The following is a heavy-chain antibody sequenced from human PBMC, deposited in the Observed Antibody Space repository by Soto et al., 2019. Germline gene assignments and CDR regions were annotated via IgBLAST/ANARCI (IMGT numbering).Heavy chain of an antibody. Sequence: GRSLRLSCAASGFTFSSYAMHWVRQAPGKGLEWVAVISYDGSNKYYADSVKGRFTISRDNSKNTLYLQMNSLRAEDTAVYYCARDSLSIYGSGSYYYGMDVSAQRTTDTVSS. J-gene: IGHJ6*02. V-gene: IGHV3-30-3*01. D-gene: IGHD3-10*01. CDR2: ISYDGSNK. CDR3: ARDSLSIYGSGSYYYGMDV. CDR1: GFTFSSYA.